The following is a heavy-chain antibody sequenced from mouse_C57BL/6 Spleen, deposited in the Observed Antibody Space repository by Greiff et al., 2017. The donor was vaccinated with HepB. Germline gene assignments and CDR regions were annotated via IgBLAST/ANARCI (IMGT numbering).Heavy chain of an antibody. D-gene: IGHD1-1*01. CDR2: INPNNGGT. V-gene: IGHV1-22*01. J-gene: IGHJ2*01. CDR1: GYTFTDYN. Sequence: VQLKESGPELVKPGASVKMSCKASGYTFTDYNMHWVKQSHGKSLEWIGYINPNNGGTSYNQKFKGKATLTVNKSSSTAYMELRSLTSEDSAVYYCARGHYGSSSDYWGQGTTLTVSS. CDR3: ARGHYGSSSDY.